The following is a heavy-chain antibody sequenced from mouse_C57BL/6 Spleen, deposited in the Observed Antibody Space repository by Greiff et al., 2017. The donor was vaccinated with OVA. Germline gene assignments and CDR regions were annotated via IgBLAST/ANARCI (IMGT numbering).Heavy chain of an antibody. CDR1: GFTFSDYY. CDR3: ARSWGSSHLDY. V-gene: IGHV5-12*01. CDR2: ISNGGGST. D-gene: IGHD1-1*01. Sequence: EVKLVESGGGLVQPGGSLKLSCAASGFTFSDYYMYWVRQTPEKRLEWVAYISNGGGSTYYPDTVKGRFTISRDNAKNTLYLQMSRLKSEDTAMYYCARSWGSSHLDYWGQGTTLTVSS. J-gene: IGHJ2*01.